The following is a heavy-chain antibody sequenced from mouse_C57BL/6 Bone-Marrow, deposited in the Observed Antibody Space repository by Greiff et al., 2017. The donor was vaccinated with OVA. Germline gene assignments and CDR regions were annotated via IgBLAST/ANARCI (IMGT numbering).Heavy chain of an antibody. D-gene: IGHD1-1*01. Sequence: QVQLQQPGAELVRPGSSVKLSCKASGYTFTSYWMDWVKQRPGQGLEWIGNIYPSDSETHYNQKFKDKATLTVDKSSSTAYMQLSSLTSEDSAVYYCARDAYYYGSSLFDYWGQGTTLTVSS. CDR2: IYPSDSET. J-gene: IGHJ2*01. V-gene: IGHV1-61*01. CDR3: ARDAYYYGSSLFDY. CDR1: GYTFTSYW.